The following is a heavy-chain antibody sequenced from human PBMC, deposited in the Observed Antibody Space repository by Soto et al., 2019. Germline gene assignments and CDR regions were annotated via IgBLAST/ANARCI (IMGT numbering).Heavy chain of an antibody. CDR1: GFTFSSYA. D-gene: IGHD3-10*02. CDR2: ISYDGSNK. V-gene: IGHV3-30-3*01. CDR3: ARDEILFSWAYGMEV. J-gene: IGHJ6*02. Sequence: QVPLVESGGGVVQPGRSLRLSCAASGFTFSSYAMHWVRQAPGKGLEWVAVISYDGSNKYYADSVKGRFTISRDNSKNTLYLQMNSLRAEDTAVYYCARDEILFSWAYGMEVWGQGTTVTVSS.